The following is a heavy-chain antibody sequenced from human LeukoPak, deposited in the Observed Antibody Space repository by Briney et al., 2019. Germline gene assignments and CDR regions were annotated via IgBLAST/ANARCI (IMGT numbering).Heavy chain of an antibody. J-gene: IGHJ6*03. CDR3: ARDLGGYYYYYMDV. CDR2: ISSSGSTI. D-gene: IGHD2-15*01. CDR1: GFTFSDYY. Sequence: GGSLRLSCAAYGFTFSDYYMSWIRQAPGKGLEWVSYISSSGSTIYYADSVKGRFTISRDNAKNSLYLQMNSLRAEDTAVYYCARDLGGYYYYYMDVWGKGTTVTVSS. V-gene: IGHV3-11*04.